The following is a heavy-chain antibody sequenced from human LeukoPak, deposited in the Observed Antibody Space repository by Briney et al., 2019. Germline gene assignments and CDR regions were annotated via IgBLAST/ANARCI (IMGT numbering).Heavy chain of an antibody. D-gene: IGHD1-26*01. CDR1: GFTFSTYA. V-gene: IGHV3-23*01. J-gene: IGHJ4*02. CDR2: ISAGGDRT. Sequence: PGGSLRLSCAASGFTFSTYAMTWVRQAPGKGLEWVSGISAGGDRTYYADFVKGRFTISRDNSKNTLYLQMNSLRAEDTAEYYCARSTVGTSCCTAVDYWGQGTLVTVSS. CDR3: ARSTVGTSCCTAVDY.